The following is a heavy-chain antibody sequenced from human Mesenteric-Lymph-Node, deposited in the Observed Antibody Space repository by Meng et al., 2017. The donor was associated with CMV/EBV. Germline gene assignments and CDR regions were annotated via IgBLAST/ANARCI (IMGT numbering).Heavy chain of an antibody. V-gene: IGHV3-53*01. CDR1: GFNVTTNY. CDR2: IYIGGDT. D-gene: IGHD1-1*01. Sequence: GESLKISCAASGFNVTTNYINWVRQAPGKGLEWVSAIYIGGDTYYADSVRGRFSSSRDSSKNSVHLQMNSLTVEDTAVYYCARSPRNGRILYYYGMDVWGQGTTVTVSS. CDR3: ARSPRNGRILYYYGMDV. J-gene: IGHJ6*02.